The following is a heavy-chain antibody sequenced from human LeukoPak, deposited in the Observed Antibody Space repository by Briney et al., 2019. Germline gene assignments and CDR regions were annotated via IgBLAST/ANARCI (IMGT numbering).Heavy chain of an antibody. V-gene: IGHV1-69*05. CDR1: GGTFSSYA. D-gene: IGHD3-22*01. CDR2: IIPIFGTA. Sequence: SVKASCKASGGTFSSYAISWVRQAPGQGLEWMGRIIPIFGTANYAQKFQGRFTITTDESTSTAYMELSSLRSEDTAVYYCARDREYYYDSSGYYYHDYWGQGTLVTVSS. CDR3: ARDREYYYDSSGYYYHDY. J-gene: IGHJ4*02.